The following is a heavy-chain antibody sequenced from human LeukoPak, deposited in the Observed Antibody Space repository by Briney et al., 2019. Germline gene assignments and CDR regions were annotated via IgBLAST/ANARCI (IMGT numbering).Heavy chain of an antibody. V-gene: IGHV1-18*01. CDR2: NSVYNGNT. CDR3: ARVEVGGPDAFDI. J-gene: IGHJ3*02. CDR1: GYTFTSYG. D-gene: IGHD1-26*01. Sequence: ASVTVSCKASGYTFTSYGISWVRQAPGQGLEGMGWNSVYNGNTNYAQKLQGRVTMTTDTSTSTAYMELRSLRSDDTAVYYCARVEVGGPDAFDIWGQGTMVTVSS.